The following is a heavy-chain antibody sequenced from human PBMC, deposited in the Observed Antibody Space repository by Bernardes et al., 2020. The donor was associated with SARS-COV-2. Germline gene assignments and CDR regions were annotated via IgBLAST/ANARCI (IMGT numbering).Heavy chain of an antibody. J-gene: IGHJ6*03. Sequence: GGSLRLSCAASGFTFSSYSMNWVRQAPGKGLEWVSYISSSSSTIYYADSVKGRFTISRDNAKNSLYLQMNSLRAEDTAVYYCATSADPAAIDYYYYYMDVWGKGTTVTVSS. CDR1: GFTFSSYS. CDR3: ATSADPAAIDYYYYYMDV. D-gene: IGHD2-2*02. CDR2: ISSSSSTI. V-gene: IGHV3-48*04.